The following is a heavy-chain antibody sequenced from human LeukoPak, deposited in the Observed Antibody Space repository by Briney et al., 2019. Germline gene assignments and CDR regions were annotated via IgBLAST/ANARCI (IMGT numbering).Heavy chain of an antibody. J-gene: IGHJ4*02. D-gene: IGHD1-1*01. Sequence: GGSLRLSCPASGFTFSSYAMSWVRQAPGKGLEWVSASSGSGGSTYYADSVKGLFTISRDNSKNTLYLQMNSLRAEDTAVYYCAKVSLESLYGGGYFDYWGQGTLVTVSS. CDR2: SSGSGGST. CDR3: AKVSLESLYGGGYFDY. V-gene: IGHV3-23*01. CDR1: GFTFSSYA.